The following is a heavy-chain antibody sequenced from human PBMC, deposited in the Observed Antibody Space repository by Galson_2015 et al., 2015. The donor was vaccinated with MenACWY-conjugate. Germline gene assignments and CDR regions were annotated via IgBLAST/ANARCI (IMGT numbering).Heavy chain of an antibody. D-gene: IGHD1/OR15-1a*01. V-gene: IGHV3-48*03. CDR3: ARVGTWRHQYFYYMDV. CDR2: ISKSGSPI. Sequence: SLRLSCAASGFTFTGYDFNWVRQAPGKGLEWLSYISKSGSPIYYADSVEGRFNISRVNIKKSLFLEMNSLRAGDTGVYYCARVGTWRHQYFYYMDVWGKGTTVTVSS. J-gene: IGHJ6*03. CDR1: GFTFTGYD.